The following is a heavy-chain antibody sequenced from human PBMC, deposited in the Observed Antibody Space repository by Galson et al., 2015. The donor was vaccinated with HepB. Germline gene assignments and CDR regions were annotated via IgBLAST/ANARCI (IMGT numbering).Heavy chain of an antibody. V-gene: IGHV4-59*01. CDR2: IYYSGST. D-gene: IGHD2-2*01. CDR3: ARVRRDIVVVPAAMRYYYYGMDV. J-gene: IGHJ6*02. CDR1: GGSISSYY. Sequence: SEPLSLTCTVSGGSISSYYWSWIRQPPGKGLEWIGYIYYSGSTNYNPSLKSRVTISVDTSKNQFSLKLSSVTAADTAVYYCARVRRDIVVVPAAMRYYYYGMDVWGQGTTVTVSS.